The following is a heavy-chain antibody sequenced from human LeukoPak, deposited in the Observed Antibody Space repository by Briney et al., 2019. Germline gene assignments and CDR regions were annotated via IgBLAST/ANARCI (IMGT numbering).Heavy chain of an antibody. V-gene: IGHV4-59*08. J-gene: IGHJ4*02. D-gene: IGHD3-16*01. CDR3: ARHSPGGYFSY. CDR1: GGSISSYY. CDR2: IYYSGST. Sequence: SETLSLTCTVSGGSISSYYWSWIRQPPGKGPEWIGYIYYSGSTNYNPSLKSRVTISVDTSKNQFSLKLSSVTAADTAVYYCARHSPGGYFSYWGQGTLVTVSS.